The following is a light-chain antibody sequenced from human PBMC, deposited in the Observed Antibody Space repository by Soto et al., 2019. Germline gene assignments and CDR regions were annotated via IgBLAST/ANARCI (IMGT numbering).Light chain of an antibody. CDR2: KAS. V-gene: IGKV1-5*03. CDR1: QSIGTL. J-gene: IGKJ3*01. Sequence: DIQMTKSPSTLSASVGDRVTITCRASQSIGTLLAWYQQKPGKAPKLLIYKASRLESGVPSRFIGSGYGTEFTLNISSLQPDDCSTYHGQKYNDYRFTVGPGNKVDL. CDR3: QKYNDYRFT.